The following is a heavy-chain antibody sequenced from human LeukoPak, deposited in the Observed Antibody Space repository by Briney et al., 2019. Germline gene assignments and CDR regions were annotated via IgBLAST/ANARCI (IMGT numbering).Heavy chain of an antibody. V-gene: IGHV3-15*01. D-gene: IGHD1-1*01. CDR3: TTDPVQHRSSMDV. CDR2: IKSKTDGGTT. Sequence: GGSLRLSCAASGFTFSNAWMSWVRQAPGKGLEWVGRIKSKTDGGTTDYAAPVKGRFTISRDDSKNTLYLQMNSLKTEDTAVYYCTTDPVQHRSSMDVWGKGTTVTVSS. CDR1: GFTFSNAW. J-gene: IGHJ6*04.